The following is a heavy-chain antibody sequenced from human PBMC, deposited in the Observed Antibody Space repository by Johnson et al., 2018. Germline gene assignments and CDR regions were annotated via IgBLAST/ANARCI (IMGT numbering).Heavy chain of an antibody. CDR1: GFAFSGYW. CDR2: VNNVGTVT. D-gene: IGHD2-15*01. CDR3: ARAHCSGVSCSSLQH. J-gene: IGHJ1*01. Sequence: VQLQESGGDFVQPGGSXRLSCTASGFAFSGYWMHWVRQAPGKGLVWVSRVNNVGTVTNYADYVRGRFVISRDNAKDTLYLQMNSLRTEDTDFYYCARAHCSGVSCSSLQHWGQGTLVTVSS. V-gene: IGHV3-74*01.